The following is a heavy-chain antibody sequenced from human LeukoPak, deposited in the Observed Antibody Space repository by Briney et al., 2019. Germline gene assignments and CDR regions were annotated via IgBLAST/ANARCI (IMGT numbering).Heavy chain of an antibody. CDR3: ARVRLQAINTLRGAFNV. J-gene: IGHJ3*01. CDR2: IYSGGST. V-gene: IGHV4-31*03. Sequence: SETLSLPCTVSGDSVSSGTHYWTWIRQHPGKGLEWIGYIYSGGSTYYNPSLKSRLAISVVTFQNQFSLRLTYVTAADTAMYYCARVRLQAINTLRGAFNVWARETKVIVSS. CDR1: GDSVSSGTHY. D-gene: IGHD3-10*01.